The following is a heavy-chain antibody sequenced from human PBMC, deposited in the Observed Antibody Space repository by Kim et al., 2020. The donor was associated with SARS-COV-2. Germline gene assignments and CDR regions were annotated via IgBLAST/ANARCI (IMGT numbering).Heavy chain of an antibody. D-gene: IGHD6-6*01. CDR3: ARLWRGSKYSSSGGLDV. Sequence: GESLKISCEGSGYNFTNYWIGWVRRMPGKDLEWMGIIYPADSDIRYSPSFQGQVTISVDKSITTAYLQWRSLKASDTAMYYCARLWRGSKYSSSGGLDVWGQGTTVSVSS. V-gene: IGHV5-51*01. CDR1: GYNFTNYW. J-gene: IGHJ6*02. CDR2: IYPADSDI.